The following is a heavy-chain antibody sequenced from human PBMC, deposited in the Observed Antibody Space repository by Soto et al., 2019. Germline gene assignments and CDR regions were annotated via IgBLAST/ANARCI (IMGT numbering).Heavy chain of an antibody. V-gene: IGHV4-34*01. J-gene: IGHJ4*02. CDR3: ARRMGPSIGWLDY. CDR1: GASLSDNY. Sequence: PSETLSLTCAVYGASLSDNYCNWLRQPPGKGLEWIGEINHSGNTNYNPSLRSRVTISIDTSKNQLSLNLRSVSAADTGIYYCARRMGPSIGWLDYWGQGTLVTVSS. CDR2: INHSGNT. D-gene: IGHD5-12*01.